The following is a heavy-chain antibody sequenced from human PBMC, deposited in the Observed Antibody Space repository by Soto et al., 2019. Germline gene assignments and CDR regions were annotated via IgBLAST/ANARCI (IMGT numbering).Heavy chain of an antibody. V-gene: IGHV1-69*08. CDR2: IIPILDVT. Sequence: QVQLVQSGADVKKPGSSVKVSCQASGDTLRSYTFSWVRQAPGQGLEWMGRIIPILDVTNYAQKFQDRVTISADKSTSTLYMELRGLTSEDTAVYYCGRDRPDYGEYVIGFWGQGTLVTVSS. CDR3: GRDRPDYGEYVIGF. D-gene: IGHD4-17*01. J-gene: IGHJ4*02. CDR1: GDTLRSYT.